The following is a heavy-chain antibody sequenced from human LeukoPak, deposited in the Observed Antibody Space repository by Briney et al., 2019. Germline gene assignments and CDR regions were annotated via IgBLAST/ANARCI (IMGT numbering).Heavy chain of an antibody. V-gene: IGHV3-48*04. J-gene: IGHJ4*02. Sequence: GGSLRLSCAASGFTFSSYSMNWVRQAPGKGLDWVSYISGTSSTMHYADSVKGRFTISRDNAKNSLYLQMNSLRAEDTAVYYCARIEWEGPHPTLNYWGQGTLVTVSS. CDR3: ARIEWEGPHPTLNY. D-gene: IGHD1-26*01. CDR1: GFTFSSYS. CDR2: ISGTSSTM.